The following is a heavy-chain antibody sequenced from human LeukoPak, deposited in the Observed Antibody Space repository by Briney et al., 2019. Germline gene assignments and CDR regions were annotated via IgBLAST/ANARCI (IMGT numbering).Heavy chain of an antibody. CDR2: IWYGGSNK. Sequence: GGSLRLSCAASGFTFSSYGMHWVRQAPGKGLEWVAVIWYGGSNKYYADSVKGRFTISRDNSKNTLYLQMNSLIAEDTAVYYCAKGAGVVVVPAASAWGLMDVWGKGTTVTVSS. CDR3: AKGAGVVVVPAASAWGLMDV. J-gene: IGHJ6*04. D-gene: IGHD2-2*01. CDR1: GFTFSSYG. V-gene: IGHV3-30*02.